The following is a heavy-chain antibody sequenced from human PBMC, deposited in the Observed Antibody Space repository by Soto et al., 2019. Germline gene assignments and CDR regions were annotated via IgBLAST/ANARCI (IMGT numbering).Heavy chain of an antibody. D-gene: IGHD3-10*01. CDR3: ARGYSDIYYFDY. J-gene: IGHJ4*02. V-gene: IGHV4-59*01. Sequence: QVQLQESGPGLVKPSETLSLTCTVSGGSLSSYYWSWIRQPPGKGLEWIGYIYYSGSTNYNPSLKSRVTISVDTSKNQFSRKLSSVTAADTAVYYCARGYSDIYYFDYWGQGTLVTVSS. CDR1: GGSLSSYY. CDR2: IYYSGST.